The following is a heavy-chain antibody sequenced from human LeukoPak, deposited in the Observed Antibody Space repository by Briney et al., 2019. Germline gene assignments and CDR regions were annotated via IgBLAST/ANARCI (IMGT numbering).Heavy chain of an antibody. CDR3: AKGGASVTRYVDY. CDR1: GFTFSSYG. V-gene: IGHV3-30*18. D-gene: IGHD4-17*01. Sequence: GGSLRLSCAASGFTFSSYGMHWVRQAPGKGLEWVGIMSNSGENTFYGEAVKGRFTISRDNSQNTLYLQMNSLRPEDTAVYYCAKGGASVTRYVDYWGQGTLVTVSS. CDR2: MSNSGENT. J-gene: IGHJ4*02.